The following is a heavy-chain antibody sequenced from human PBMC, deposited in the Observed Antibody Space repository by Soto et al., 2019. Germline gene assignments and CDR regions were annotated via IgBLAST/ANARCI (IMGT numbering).Heavy chain of an antibody. CDR3: AKLVSSRTDSSGYTPIDY. Sequence: GGSLRLSCAASGFTFSSYGMHWVRQAPGKGLEWVAVISYDGSNKYYADSVKGRFTISRDNSKNTLYLQMNSLRAEDTAVYYCAKLVSSRTDSSGYTPIDYWGQGTLVTVSS. CDR2: ISYDGSNK. D-gene: IGHD3-22*01. V-gene: IGHV3-30*18. CDR1: GFTFSSYG. J-gene: IGHJ4*02.